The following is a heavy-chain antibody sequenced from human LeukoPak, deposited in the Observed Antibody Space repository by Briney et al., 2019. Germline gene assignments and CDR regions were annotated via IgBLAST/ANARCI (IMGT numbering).Heavy chain of an antibody. CDR3: ARHEGAGSGTNPIDP. J-gene: IGHJ5*02. CDR2: IYYSGST. Sequence: SETLSLTCTVSGGSISSSSYYWGWIRQPPGKGLEWIGSIYYSGSTYYNPSLKSRVTISVDTSKNQFSLKLSSVTAADTAVYYCARHEGAGSGTNPIDPWGQGTLVTVSS. V-gene: IGHV4-39*01. CDR1: GGSISSSSYY. D-gene: IGHD3-10*01.